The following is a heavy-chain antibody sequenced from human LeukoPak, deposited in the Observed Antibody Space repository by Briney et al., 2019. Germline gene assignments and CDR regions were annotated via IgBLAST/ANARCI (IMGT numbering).Heavy chain of an antibody. CDR3: AKEHSVLTMMRGLDS. CDR1: EFTFSNYA. J-gene: IGHJ4*02. D-gene: IGHD3-22*01. CDR2: ISVSGGSI. Sequence: GGSLRLSCAASEFTFSNYALHWVRQAPGKGLEWVSGISVSGGSIYYADSVTGRFTISRDNSKDTLYLQMNSLRVDDTALYYCAKEHSVLTMMRGLDSWGQGTLVTVSS. V-gene: IGHV3-23*01.